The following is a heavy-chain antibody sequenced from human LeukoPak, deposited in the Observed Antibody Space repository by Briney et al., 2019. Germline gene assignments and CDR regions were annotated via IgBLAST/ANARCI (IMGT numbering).Heavy chain of an antibody. D-gene: IGHD6-13*01. CDR2: IIPVFGTA. Sequence: SVKVSCKAFGGTFSSYAISWVRQAPGQGLEWMGGIIPVFGTANYAQKFQGRVTITTDESTSTAYMELSSLRSEDTAVYYCARGGGPYSSFDYWGQGTLVTVSS. V-gene: IGHV1-69*05. J-gene: IGHJ4*02. CDR3: ARGGGPYSSFDY. CDR1: GGTFSSYA.